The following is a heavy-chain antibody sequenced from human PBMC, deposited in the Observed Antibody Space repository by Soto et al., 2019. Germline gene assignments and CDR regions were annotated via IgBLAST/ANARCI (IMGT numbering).Heavy chain of an antibody. CDR3: ALSHTVTTDY. D-gene: IGHD4-17*01. CDR2: INSDGGST. CDR1: GLTFSSYW. V-gene: IGHV3-74*01. J-gene: IGHJ4*02. Sequence: EVQLVESGGGLVQPGGSLRLSCAASGLTFSSYWMHWVRQAPGKGLVWVSRINSDGGSTSYADSVKGRFTISRDNAKNTLFLQMNSLRAEDTAVYYCALSHTVTTDYWGQGTLVTVSS.